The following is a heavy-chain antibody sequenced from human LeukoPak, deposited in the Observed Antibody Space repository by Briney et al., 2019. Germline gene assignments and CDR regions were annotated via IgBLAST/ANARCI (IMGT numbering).Heavy chain of an antibody. V-gene: IGHV4-4*07. CDR3: ARGTLRYTDAFDI. CDR2: IYTSGST. Sequence: PSETLSLTCTVSGGSISSYYWSWIWQPAGKGLEWIGRIYTSGSTNYNPSLKSRVTMSVDTSKNQFSLKLSSVTAADTAVYYCARGTLRYTDAFDIWGQGTMVTVSS. J-gene: IGHJ3*02. CDR1: GGSISSYY. D-gene: IGHD3-16*02.